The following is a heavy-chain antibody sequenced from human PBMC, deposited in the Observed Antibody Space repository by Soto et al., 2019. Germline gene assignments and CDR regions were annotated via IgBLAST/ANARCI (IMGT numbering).Heavy chain of an antibody. CDR3: ERASPGIAVAGLPYYFDY. J-gene: IGHJ4*02. CDR1: GGTFSSYA. Sequence: QVQLVQSGAEVKKPGSSVKVSCKASGGTFSSYAISWVRQAPGQGLEWMGGIIPIFGTANYAQKFQGRVTISADESTSTAYMELSSLRSEDTAVYYCERASPGIAVAGLPYYFDYWGQGTLVTVSS. V-gene: IGHV1-69*01. CDR2: IIPIFGTA. D-gene: IGHD6-19*01.